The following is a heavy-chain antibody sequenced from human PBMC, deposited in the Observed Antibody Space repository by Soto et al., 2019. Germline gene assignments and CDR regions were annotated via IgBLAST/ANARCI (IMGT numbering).Heavy chain of an antibody. Sequence: EVQLVESGGGLVQPGGSLRLSCEASGFTLSSYWMSWIRQAPGKGLEWVANTRQDGGQSYLVDSVQGRFTISRDNAKHSVYLQMNSLRAEETAVYYCVREGSTGWHFDSWGQGTLVTVSS. CDR3: VREGSTGWHFDS. V-gene: IGHV3-7*01. J-gene: IGHJ4*02. CDR1: GFTLSSYW. CDR2: TRQDGGQS. D-gene: IGHD6-19*01.